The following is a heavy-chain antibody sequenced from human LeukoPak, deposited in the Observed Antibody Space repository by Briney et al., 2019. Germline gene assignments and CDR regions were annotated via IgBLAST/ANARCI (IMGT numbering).Heavy chain of an antibody. J-gene: IGHJ4*02. D-gene: IGHD4-17*01. V-gene: IGHV3-30*02. CDR2: IRNDGSNK. CDR1: GFTFSSYG. Sequence: PGGSLRLSCAASGFTFSSYGMYWVRQAPGKGLEWVAFIRNDGSNKYYVDSVKGRFTISRDNSKNTLYLQMNSLRDEDTAVYYCAKPSRGVTTPYYFGYWGQGTLVTVSS. CDR3: AKPSRGVTTPYYFGY.